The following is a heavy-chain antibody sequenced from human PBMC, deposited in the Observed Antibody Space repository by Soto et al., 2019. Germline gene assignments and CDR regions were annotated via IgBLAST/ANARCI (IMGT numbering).Heavy chain of an antibody. CDR2: ISYDGSNK. J-gene: IGHJ4*02. CDR1: GFTFSSYA. D-gene: IGHD3-10*01. V-gene: IGHV3-30-3*01. Sequence: PGGSLRLSCAASGFTFSSYAMSWVRQAPGKGLEWVAVISYDGSNKYYADSVKGRFTISRDNSKNTLYLQMSGLRAEDTAVYYCARWFTYGNFDYFDYWGQGTQVTVPS. CDR3: ARWFTYGNFDYFDY.